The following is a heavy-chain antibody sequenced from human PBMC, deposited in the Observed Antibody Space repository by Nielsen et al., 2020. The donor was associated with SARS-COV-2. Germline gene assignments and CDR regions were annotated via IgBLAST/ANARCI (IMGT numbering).Heavy chain of an antibody. D-gene: IGHD1-26*01. J-gene: IGHJ4*02. CDR3: AKISGSQRHYFDF. V-gene: IGHV3-30*18. Sequence: GESLKISCAASGFAFSQYGMHWVRQAPGKGLEWVAVLSFDGYNKYYADSVKGRFTISRDNSKNTLYLQLNSLRAEDTAVFYCAKISGSQRHYFDFWGQGALVTVSS. CDR1: GFAFSQYG. CDR2: LSFDGYNK.